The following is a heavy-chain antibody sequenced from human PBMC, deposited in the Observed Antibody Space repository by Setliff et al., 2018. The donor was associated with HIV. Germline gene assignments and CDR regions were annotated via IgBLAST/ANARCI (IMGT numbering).Heavy chain of an antibody. CDR3: ARGRHSTTAGATKVGY. CDR1: GYSFTGYW. Sequence: ASVKVSCKASGYSFTGYWMHWVRQAPGQGLEWMGRINPHSGVTNYAQKFQGRVILTGDTSISTAYMELISLTSEDTAVYYCARGRHSTTAGATKVGYWGRGTLVTVSS. CDR2: INPHSGVT. J-gene: IGHJ4*02. D-gene: IGHD1-26*01. V-gene: IGHV1-2*06.